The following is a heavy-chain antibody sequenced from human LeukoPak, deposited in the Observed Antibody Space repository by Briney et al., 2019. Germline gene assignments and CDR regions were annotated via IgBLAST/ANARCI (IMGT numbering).Heavy chain of an antibody. CDR3: ARDGTAAGLYFDL. D-gene: IGHD6-13*01. CDR1: GFTFSDYW. V-gene: IGHV3-7*01. CDR2: IRQDGGEK. Sequence: GGSLRLSCAVSGFTFSDYWMSWVRQAPGKGLEWVASIRQDGGEKSYVDSVKGRLTISRDNTKHSLYLQMSSPRAEDTGVYYCARDGTAAGLYFDLWGQGTLVTVSS. J-gene: IGHJ4*02.